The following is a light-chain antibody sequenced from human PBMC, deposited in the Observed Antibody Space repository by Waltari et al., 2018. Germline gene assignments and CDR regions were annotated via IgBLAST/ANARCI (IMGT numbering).Light chain of an antibody. CDR2: EVT. CDR3: CSYAGNRSVL. J-gene: IGLJ2*01. CDR1: SSNVGTYNL. V-gene: IGLV2-23*02. Sequence: QSALTQPASVSGSPGQSITVSCSGSSSNVGTYNLVSWYQQHPGKAPKLLIYEVTLRPSGVSNRFSGSKSGNTASLTVSGLQAEDEAEYSCCSYAGNRSVLFGGGTKLTVL.